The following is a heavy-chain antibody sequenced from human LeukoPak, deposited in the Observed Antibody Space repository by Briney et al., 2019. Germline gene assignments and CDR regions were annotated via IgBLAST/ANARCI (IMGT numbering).Heavy chain of an antibody. CDR3: ARRSRWSGAPFDY. CDR1: GGSISSSSYY. Sequence: SETLSLTCTVSGGSISSSSYYWGWIRQPPGKGLEWIGSIYYSGSTYYNPSLKSRVTISVDTSKNQFSLKLSSATAADTAVYYCARRSRWSGAPFDYWGQGTLVTVSS. CDR2: IYYSGST. D-gene: IGHD3-3*01. J-gene: IGHJ4*02. V-gene: IGHV4-39*01.